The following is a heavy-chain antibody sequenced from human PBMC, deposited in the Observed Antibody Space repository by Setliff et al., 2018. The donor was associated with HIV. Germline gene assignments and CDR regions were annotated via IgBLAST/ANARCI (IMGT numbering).Heavy chain of an antibody. CDR2: IYHSGST. Sequence: SETLSLTCTVSGYSISGGYYWGWIRQPPGKGLEWIGSIYHSGSTYYNPSLKSRVTISVDTSKNQFSLKLSSVTAADTAVYYCAREERIAAAGAWGQGTMVTVSS. V-gene: IGHV4-38-2*02. J-gene: IGHJ5*02. D-gene: IGHD6-13*01. CDR3: AREERIAAAGA. CDR1: GYSISGGYY.